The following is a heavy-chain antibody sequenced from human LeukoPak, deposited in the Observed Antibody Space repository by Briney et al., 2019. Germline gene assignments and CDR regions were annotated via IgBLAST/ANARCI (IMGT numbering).Heavy chain of an antibody. V-gene: IGHV3-21*01. D-gene: IGHD4-23*01. CDR3: ARAVGGKGYFDY. Sequence: GGSLRLSCAASGFTFSSYSMNWVRQAPGKGLEWVSSISSSSSHIYYADSVKGRFTISRDNAKNSLYLQMNSLRAEDTAVYYCARAVGGKGYFDYWGQGTLVTVSS. CDR1: GFTFSSYS. CDR2: ISSSSSHI. J-gene: IGHJ4*02.